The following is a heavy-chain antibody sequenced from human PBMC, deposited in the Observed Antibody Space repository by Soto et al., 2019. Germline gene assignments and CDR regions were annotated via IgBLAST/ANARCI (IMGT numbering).Heavy chain of an antibody. D-gene: IGHD6-13*01. CDR1: GYSFTSYW. Sequence: GESLKISCKGSGYSFTSYWIGWVRQMPGKGLEWMGIIYPGDSDTRYSPSFQGQVTISADKSISTAYLQWSSLKASDTAMYYCARQQTGYSSSWYWFDPWGQGTLVTVSS. CDR3: ARQQTGYSSSWYWFDP. V-gene: IGHV5-51*01. CDR2: IYPGDSDT. J-gene: IGHJ5*02.